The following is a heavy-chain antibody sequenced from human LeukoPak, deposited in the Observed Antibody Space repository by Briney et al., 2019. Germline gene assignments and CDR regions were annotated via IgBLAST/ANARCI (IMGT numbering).Heavy chain of an antibody. CDR1: GFTFTHYG. CDR2: ISAYNGDR. V-gene: IGHV1-18*01. J-gene: IGHJ4*02. CDR3: GRDFSNTSGFKVVVDY. Sequence: ASVIVSCKSSGFTFTHYGITWMRQAPGQGLECIGWISAYNGDRKFAQRLQGRVTMTTDTSTGTAYMELRSLTADDSAVYFCGRDFSNTSGFKVVVDYWGQGTLVIVSS. D-gene: IGHD3-22*01.